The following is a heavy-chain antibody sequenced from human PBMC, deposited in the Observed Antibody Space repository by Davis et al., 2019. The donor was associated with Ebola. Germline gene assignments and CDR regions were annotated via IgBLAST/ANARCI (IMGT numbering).Heavy chain of an antibody. Sequence: PSETLSLTCAVSGGSISSGGYSWSWIRQPPGKGLEWIGYIYHSGSTYYNPSLKSRVTMSVDTSKNQFSLKLSSVTAADTAVYYCARALGGSGYLAGYYFDYWGQGTLVTVSS. J-gene: IGHJ4*02. CDR3: ARALGGSGYLAGYYFDY. V-gene: IGHV4-30-2*01. D-gene: IGHD3-22*01. CDR1: GGSISSGGYS. CDR2: IYHSGST.